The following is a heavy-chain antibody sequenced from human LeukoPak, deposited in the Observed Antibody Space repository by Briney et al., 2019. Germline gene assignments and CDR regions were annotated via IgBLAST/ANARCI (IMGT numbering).Heavy chain of an antibody. Sequence: ASVKVSCKASGGTFSSCAISWVRQAPGQGLEWMGGIIPIFGTANYAQKFQGRVTITADESTSTAYMELSSLRSEDTAVYYCALTGDILTGFRKPFDYWGQGTLVTVSS. V-gene: IGHV1-69*13. CDR3: ALTGDILTGFRKPFDY. CDR1: GGTFSSCA. D-gene: IGHD3-9*01. J-gene: IGHJ4*02. CDR2: IIPIFGTA.